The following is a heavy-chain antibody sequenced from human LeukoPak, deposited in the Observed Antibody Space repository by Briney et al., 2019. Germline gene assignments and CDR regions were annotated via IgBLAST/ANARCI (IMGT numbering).Heavy chain of an antibody. Sequence: GASVKVSCKASGGTFISYAISWVRQAPGQGLKWMGRIIPILGIANYAQKFQGRVTITADKSTSTAYMELSSLRSEDTAVYYCASNYYDSSFAHYYYYGMDVWGQGTTVTVSS. D-gene: IGHD3-22*01. CDR3: ASNYYDSSFAHYYYYGMDV. J-gene: IGHJ6*02. CDR1: GGTFISYA. V-gene: IGHV1-69*04. CDR2: IIPILGIA.